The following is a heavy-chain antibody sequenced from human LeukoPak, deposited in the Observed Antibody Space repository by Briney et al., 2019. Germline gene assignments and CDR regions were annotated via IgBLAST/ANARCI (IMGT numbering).Heavy chain of an antibody. J-gene: IGHJ4*02. Sequence: GSSVKVSCKASGGTFSSYAISWVRQAPGQGLEWMGRIIPILGIANYAQKFQGRVTITADKSTSTAYMELSSLRSEDTAVYYCAREPSKAYYYDSSGYYGYWGQGTLVTVSS. V-gene: IGHV1-69*04. D-gene: IGHD3-22*01. CDR2: IIPILGIA. CDR3: AREPSKAYYYDSSGYYGY. CDR1: GGTFSSYA.